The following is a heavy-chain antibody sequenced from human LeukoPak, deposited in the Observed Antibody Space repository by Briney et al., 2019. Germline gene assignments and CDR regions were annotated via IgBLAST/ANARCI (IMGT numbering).Heavy chain of an antibody. CDR2: ISGDGSGT. D-gene: IGHD6-6*01. CDR1: GFTLRNYW. J-gene: IGHJ4*02. CDR3: ARYSSSSGGPSYFLDY. Sequence: GGSLRLSCAASGFTLRNYWMHWVRHVPGRGLVLVSRISGDGSGTNYADSVKGRFTISRDNAKNTVYLQINNLRAEDTAVYFCARYSSSSGGPSYFLDYWGQGTLVTVSS. V-gene: IGHV3-74*01.